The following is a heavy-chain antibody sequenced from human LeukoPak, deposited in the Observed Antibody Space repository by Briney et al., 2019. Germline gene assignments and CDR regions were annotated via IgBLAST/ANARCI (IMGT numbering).Heavy chain of an antibody. J-gene: IGHJ5*02. CDR1: GGSFSGYY. CDR3: ARARRRYCSSTSCYTPGASWFDP. V-gene: IGHV4-34*01. D-gene: IGHD2-2*02. CDR2: INHSGST. Sequence: SETLSLTCAVYGGSFSGYYWSWIRQPPGKGLEWIGEINHSGSTNYNPSLKSRVTISVDTSKNQFSLKLSSVTAADTAVYYCARARRRYCSSTSCYTPGASWFDPWGQGTLVTVSS.